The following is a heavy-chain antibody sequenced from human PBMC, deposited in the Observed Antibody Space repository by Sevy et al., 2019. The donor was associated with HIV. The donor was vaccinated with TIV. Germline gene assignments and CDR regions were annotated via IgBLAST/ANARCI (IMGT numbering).Heavy chain of an antibody. CDR2: SSSTSAYI. D-gene: IGHD1-1*01. J-gene: IGHJ4*02. CDR1: GFTFSSYR. Sequence: GGSLRLSCAASGFTFSSYRMTWVRLAPGKGLEWVSYSSSTSAYIDYADSVKGRFTISRDNAKNLLYLQMDSLRAEDTAVYYCARAVLEISTWRSDYWGQGTLVTVSS. V-gene: IGHV3-21*01. CDR3: ARAVLEISTWRSDY.